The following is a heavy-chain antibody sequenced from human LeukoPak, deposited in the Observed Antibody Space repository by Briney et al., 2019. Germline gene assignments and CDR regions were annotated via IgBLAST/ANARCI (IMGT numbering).Heavy chain of an antibody. CDR1: GFNLSGSV. V-gene: IGHV3-73*01. J-gene: IGHJ4*02. Sequence: GGSLRLSCVVSGFNLSGSVMHWVRQASGKGLEWVGHIGSKANSYRTSYAASLKGKFIISRDDSKNTAYLQMNSLKAEDTAVYYCARAIVGATKPHLGFDYWGQGTLVTVSS. CDR2: IGSKANSYRT. D-gene: IGHD1-26*01. CDR3: ARAIVGATKPHLGFDY.